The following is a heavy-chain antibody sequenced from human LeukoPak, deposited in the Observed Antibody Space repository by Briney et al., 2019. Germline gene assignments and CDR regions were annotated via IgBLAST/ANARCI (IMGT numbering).Heavy chain of an antibody. CDR2: NNHSGST. CDR1: GGSFSGYY. J-gene: IGHJ3*02. Sequence: PSETLSLTCAVYGGSFSGYYWSWIRQPPGKGLEWIGENNHSGSTNYNPSLKSRVTISLNTSKSQFFLKLSSVTAADTAVFYCARGRPRSLIVGTTRRSRAFDIWGQGTMVTVSS. V-gene: IGHV4-34*01. CDR3: ARGRPRSLIVGTTRRSRAFDI. D-gene: IGHD1-26*01.